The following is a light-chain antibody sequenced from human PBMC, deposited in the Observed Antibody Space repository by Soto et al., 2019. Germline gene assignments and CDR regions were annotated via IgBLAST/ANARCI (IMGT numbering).Light chain of an antibody. Sequence: QSALTQPASVSGSPGQSITISCTGTSSDVGSYDLVSWYQRHPGKAPKLMIYEGSKRPSGVSNRFSGSKSDNTASLTISGLQVEDEADYYCCSYAGSSTLAFGGGTKLTVL. J-gene: IGLJ2*01. CDR1: SSDVGSYDL. CDR3: CSYAGSSTLA. V-gene: IGLV2-23*01. CDR2: EGS.